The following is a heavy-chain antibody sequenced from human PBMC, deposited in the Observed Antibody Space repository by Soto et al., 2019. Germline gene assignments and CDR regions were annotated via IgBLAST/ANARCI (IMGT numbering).Heavy chain of an antibody. CDR3: ATYTSLDY. D-gene: IGHD2-2*02. CDR1: GFTVSNNY. CDR2: IYSGGST. Sequence: EVQLVETGGGLIQPGGSLRLSCAASGFTVSNNYMSWVRQAPRKGLEWVSLIYSGGSTFYADSVKGRFTISRDNSKNTLFLQMNSLRAEDTAVYFCATYTSLDYWGQGTLVTVSS. V-gene: IGHV3-53*02. J-gene: IGHJ4*02.